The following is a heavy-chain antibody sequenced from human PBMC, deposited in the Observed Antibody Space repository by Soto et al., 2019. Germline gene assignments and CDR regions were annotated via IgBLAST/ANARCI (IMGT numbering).Heavy chain of an antibody. Sequence: QVQLVESGGGVVQPGRSLRLSYAASGFTFSSYGMHWVRQAPGKGLEWVAVISYDGSNKYYADSVKGRFTISRDNSKNTLYLQMNSLRAEDTAVYYCAKDLGYCSGGSCYSRGYYYYGMDVWGQGTTVTVSS. V-gene: IGHV3-30*18. D-gene: IGHD2-15*01. CDR2: ISYDGSNK. CDR1: GFTFSSYG. CDR3: AKDLGYCSGGSCYSRGYYYYGMDV. J-gene: IGHJ6*02.